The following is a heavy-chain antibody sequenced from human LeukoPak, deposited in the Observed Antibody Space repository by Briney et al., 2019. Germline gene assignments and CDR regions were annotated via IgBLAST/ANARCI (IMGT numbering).Heavy chain of an antibody. J-gene: IGHJ4*02. V-gene: IGHV4-34*01. CDR2: INHSGYT. D-gene: IGHD4-17*01. CDR3: TRMTTGHDY. Sequence: KPSETLSLTCAVSGVSFNDDYWSWVRQTPGKGLEWIGEINHSGYTNDSPSLKSRVTLSIDTSRKQFSLNLRSVTVADSGIYYCTRMTTGHDYWGQGTLVTVSS. CDR1: GVSFNDDY.